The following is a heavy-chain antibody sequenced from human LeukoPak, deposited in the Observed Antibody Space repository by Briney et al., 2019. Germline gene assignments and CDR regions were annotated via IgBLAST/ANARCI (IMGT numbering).Heavy chain of an antibody. CDR2: IIPIFGTA. Sequence: SVKVSCKASGGTFSSYAISWVRQAPGQGLEWMGGIIPIFGTANYAQKFLGRVTITTDESTSTAYMELSSLRSEDTAVYYCARVRSSSWYPLPYYMDVWGKGTTVTVSS. J-gene: IGHJ6*03. D-gene: IGHD6-13*01. CDR1: GGTFSSYA. V-gene: IGHV1-69*05. CDR3: ARVRSSSWYPLPYYMDV.